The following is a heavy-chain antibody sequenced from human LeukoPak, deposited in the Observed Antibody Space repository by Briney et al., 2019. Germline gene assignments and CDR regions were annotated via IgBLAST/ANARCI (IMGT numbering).Heavy chain of an antibody. CDR3: ARDPLYSSGWYMN. J-gene: IGHJ4*02. CDR2: IKQDGSEK. CDR1: GFTFSSYW. V-gene: IGHV3-7*01. D-gene: IGHD6-19*01. Sequence: GGSLRLSCAASGFTFSSYWMSWVRQAPGKGLEWVANIKQDGSEKYYVDSVKGRFTISRDNAKNSLYLQMNSLRAEDTAVYYCARDPLYSSGWYMNWGQGTLVTVSS.